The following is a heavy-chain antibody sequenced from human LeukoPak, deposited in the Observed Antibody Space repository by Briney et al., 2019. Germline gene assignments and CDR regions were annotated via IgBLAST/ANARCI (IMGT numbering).Heavy chain of an antibody. CDR1: GGSISSHY. J-gene: IGHJ6*03. V-gene: IGHV4-59*11. CDR3: ARARWSIAARPDYYYYYMDV. CDR2: IYYSGST. Sequence: SSETLSLTCTVSGGSISSHYWSWLRQPPGKGLEWIGYIYYSGSTNYNPSLKSRVTISVDTSNNQFSLKLSSVTAADTAVYYCARARWSIAARPDYYYYYMDVWGKGTTVTVSS. D-gene: IGHD6-6*01.